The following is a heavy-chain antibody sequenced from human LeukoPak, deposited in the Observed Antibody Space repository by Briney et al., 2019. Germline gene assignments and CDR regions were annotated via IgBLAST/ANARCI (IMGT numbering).Heavy chain of an antibody. V-gene: IGHV3-9*01. J-gene: IGHJ6*03. CDR3: AKDAYGGATFFYYMDV. CDR2: ISWNSGNI. CDR1: GFTFDDYA. Sequence: GRSLRLSCAGSGFTFDDYAMHWVRQTQGKGLEWVSGISWNSGNIAYADFVGGRFTISRDNAKNSLSLQMNSLSDEDTAVYYCAKDAYGGATFFYYMDVWGKGTTVTVSS. D-gene: IGHD2/OR15-2a*01.